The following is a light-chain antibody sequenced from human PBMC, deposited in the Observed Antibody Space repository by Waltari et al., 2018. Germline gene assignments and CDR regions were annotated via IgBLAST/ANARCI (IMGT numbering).Light chain of an antibody. Sequence: SFELTQPPSVSVSPGQTASISCSGNNLGKGYTFWYQQKPGQSPVLVIFRDNKRPSGIPERCAGSSSGNTATLTISGTQALDEADYYCQAWDSNTAFFGGGTKLTVL. V-gene: IGLV3-1*01. CDR3: QAWDSNTAF. J-gene: IGLJ2*01. CDR1: NLGKGY. CDR2: RDN.